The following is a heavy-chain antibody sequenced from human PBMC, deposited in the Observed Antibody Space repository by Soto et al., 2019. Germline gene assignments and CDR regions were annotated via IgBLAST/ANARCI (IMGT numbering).Heavy chain of an antibody. CDR1: GDSVSSNSAA. D-gene: IGHD5-12*01. CDR2: TYYRSKWYN. V-gene: IGHV6-1*01. CDR3: ARDAINSGYDRPRGMDV. J-gene: IGHJ6*02. Sequence: QTLSLTCAISGDSVSSNSAAWNWIRQSPSRGLEWLGRTYYRSKWYNDYAVSVKSRITINPDTSKNQFSLQLNSVTPEDTAVYYCARDAINSGYDRPRGMDVWGQGTTVTVSS.